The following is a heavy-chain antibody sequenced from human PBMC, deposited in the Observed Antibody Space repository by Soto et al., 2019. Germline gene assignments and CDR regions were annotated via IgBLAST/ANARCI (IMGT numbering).Heavy chain of an antibody. J-gene: IGHJ4*02. CDR1: GFTFSSYA. V-gene: IGHV3-30-3*01. Sequence: QVQLVESGGGVVQPGRSLRLSCAASGFTFSSYAMHWVRQAPGKGVEWVAVISYDGSNKYYADSVKGRFTISRDNSKNTLYLQMNSLRAEDTAVYYCARVGRLHYFDYWGQGTLVTVSS. CDR3: ARVGRLHYFDY. CDR2: ISYDGSNK. D-gene: IGHD4-17*01.